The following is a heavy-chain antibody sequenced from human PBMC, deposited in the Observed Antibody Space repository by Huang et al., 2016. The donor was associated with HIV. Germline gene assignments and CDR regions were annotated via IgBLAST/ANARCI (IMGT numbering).Heavy chain of an antibody. D-gene: IGHD6-19*01. J-gene: IGHJ5*02. CDR2: INGDGFK. V-gene: IGHV1-3*01. Sequence: QVQLVQSGAEVEKPGASVNLSCKASGFNFLTYALHWVRQAPGQRLEWMGWINGDGFKKYSQKFQGRVTITRDRSASTVYVDFKSLTYEDTAVYYCARDKEAGTPFFDPWGQGTLVTVSS. CDR1: GFNFLTYA. CDR3: ARDKEAGTPFFDP.